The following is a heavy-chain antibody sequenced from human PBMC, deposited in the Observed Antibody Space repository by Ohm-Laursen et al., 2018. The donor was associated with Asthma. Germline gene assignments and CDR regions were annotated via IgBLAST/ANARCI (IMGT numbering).Heavy chain of an antibody. J-gene: IGHJ4*02. CDR2: INSVFGTS. V-gene: IGHV1-69*13. Sequence: ASVKVSCKSLGGTLGTSVIGWVRQAPGQGLEWLGGINSVFGTSTYAQKFHDRFTITADESTSTVYMTLSSLTSEDTAVYYCARKAGSCITSNCYLLDFWGQGTLVTVSS. D-gene: IGHD2-2*01. CDR1: GGTLGTSV. CDR3: ARKAGSCITSNCYLLDF.